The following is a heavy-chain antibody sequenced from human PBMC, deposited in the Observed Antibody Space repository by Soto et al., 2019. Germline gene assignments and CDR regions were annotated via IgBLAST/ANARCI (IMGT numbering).Heavy chain of an antibody. CDR2: IYYSGST. V-gene: IGHV4-39*02. D-gene: IGHD3-10*01. CDR3: ARERITMVRGFWYFDL. J-gene: IGHJ2*01. Sequence: QLQLQESGPGLVKPSETLSLTCTVSGGSISSSSYYWGWIRQPPGKGLEGIGSIYYSGSTYYNPSLKSRVTISVDTSKNQFSLKLSSVTAADTAVYYCARERITMVRGFWYFDLWGRGTLVTVSS. CDR1: GGSISSSSYY.